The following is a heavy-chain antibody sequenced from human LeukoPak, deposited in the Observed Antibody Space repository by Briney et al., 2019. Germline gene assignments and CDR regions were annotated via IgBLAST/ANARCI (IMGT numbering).Heavy chain of an antibody. CDR3: ARSYSASYDSPAGWFDP. Sequence: PSETLSLTGTVSGGSISNYYWSWIRQPPGKGLEWIGFIFYTGSISYNPSLRGRATISVDTSRSQFSLRLSSVTAADTAVYYCARSYSASYDSPAGWFDPWGQGTLVTVSS. V-gene: IGHV4-59*08. CDR2: IFYTGSI. CDR1: GGSISNYY. D-gene: IGHD3-22*01. J-gene: IGHJ5*02.